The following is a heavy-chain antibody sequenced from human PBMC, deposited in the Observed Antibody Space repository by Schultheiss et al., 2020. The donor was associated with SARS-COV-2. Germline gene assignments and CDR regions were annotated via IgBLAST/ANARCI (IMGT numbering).Heavy chain of an antibody. V-gene: IGHV3-23*01. CDR2: ISGSGGST. CDR3: AKERSPYYYYYYYMDV. Sequence: GSLRLSCAASGFTFSSYAMSWVRQAPGKGLEWVSAISGSGGSTYYADSVKGRFTISRDNSKNTLYLQMNSLRAEDTAVYYCAKERSPYYYYYYYMDVWGKGTTVTVSS. J-gene: IGHJ6*03. CDR1: GFTFSSYA.